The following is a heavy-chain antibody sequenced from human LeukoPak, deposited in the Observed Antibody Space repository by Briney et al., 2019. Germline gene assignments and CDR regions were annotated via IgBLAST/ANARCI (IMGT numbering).Heavy chain of an antibody. CDR1: GGSISNYY. CDR2: IYYTGNT. Sequence: SETLSLTCTVSGGSISNYYWNWIRQPPGKGLEWIGYIYYTGNTNYNPSLKSRVTISVDTSKNQISLKLSPVTAADTTVYYCARAPERWYSYGSYTYYYMDVWGKGTTVTVSS. J-gene: IGHJ6*03. V-gene: IGHV4-59*01. CDR3: ARAPERWYSYGSYTYYYMDV. D-gene: IGHD5-18*01.